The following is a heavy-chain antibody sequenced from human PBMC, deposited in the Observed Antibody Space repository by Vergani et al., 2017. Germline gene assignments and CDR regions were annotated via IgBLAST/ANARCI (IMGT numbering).Heavy chain of an antibody. CDR3: ARVPRNSGSRRIALFEP. CDR2: INPNSGGT. V-gene: IGHV1-2*04. J-gene: IGHJ5*02. CDR1: GYTFTGYY. Sequence: QVQLVQSGAEVKKPGASVKVSCKASGYTFTGYYMHWVRQAPGQGLEWMGWINPNSGGTNYAQKFQGWVTMTRDTSISTAYMELSSLRSEDTAVYYCARVPRNSGSRRIALFEPWGQGTLVTVSS. D-gene: IGHD1-26*01.